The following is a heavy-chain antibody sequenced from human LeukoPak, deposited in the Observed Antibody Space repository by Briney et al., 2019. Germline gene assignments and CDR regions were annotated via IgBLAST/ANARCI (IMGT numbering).Heavy chain of an antibody. D-gene: IGHD5-18*01. CDR3: AVGYSLTPKVRSYYYYGMDV. J-gene: IGHJ6*02. CDR2: IIPIFGTA. V-gene: IGHV1-69*13. CDR1: GGTFSSYA. Sequence: GASVKVSCKASGGTFSSYAISWVRQAPGQGLEWMGGIIPIFGTANYAQKFQGRVTITADESTSTAYMELSSLRSEDTAVYYCAVGYSLTPKVRSYYYYGMDVWGQGTTVTVSS.